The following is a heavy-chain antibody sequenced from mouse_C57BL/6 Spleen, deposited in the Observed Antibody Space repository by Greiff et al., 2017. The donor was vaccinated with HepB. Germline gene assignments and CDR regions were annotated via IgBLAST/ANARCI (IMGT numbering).Heavy chain of an antibody. CDR3: ARRTAQVYYAMDY. CDR1: GYTFTSYW. V-gene: IGHV1-52*01. Sequence: QVQLQQPGAELVRPGSSVKLSCKASGYTFTSYWMHWVKQRPIQGLEWIGNIDPSDSETHYNQKFKDKATLTVYKSSSTAYMQLSSLTSEDSAVYYCARRTAQVYYAMDYWGQGTSVTVSS. J-gene: IGHJ4*01. CDR2: IDPSDSET. D-gene: IGHD3-2*02.